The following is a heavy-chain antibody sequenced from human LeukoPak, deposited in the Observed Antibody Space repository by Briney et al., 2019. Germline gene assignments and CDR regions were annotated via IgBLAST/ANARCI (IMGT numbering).Heavy chain of an antibody. D-gene: IGHD3-9*01. CDR3: AREHYDILTGYYKFDY. Sequence: ASVKVSCKASGGTFSSYAISWVRQAPGQGLEWMGGIIPIFGTANYAQKFQGRVTITADESTSTAYMELSRLRSDDTAVYYCAREHYDILTGYYKFDYWGQGTLVTVSS. CDR1: GGTFSSYA. J-gene: IGHJ4*02. V-gene: IGHV1-69*13. CDR2: IIPIFGTA.